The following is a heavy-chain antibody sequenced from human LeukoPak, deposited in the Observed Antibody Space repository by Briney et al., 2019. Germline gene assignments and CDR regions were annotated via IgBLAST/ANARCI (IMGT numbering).Heavy chain of an antibody. CDR1: GFTFDDYA. J-gene: IGHJ5*02. CDR2: ISWDSGSI. D-gene: IGHD3-16*02. V-gene: IGHV3-9*01. CDR3: AKPIAAIIVSTNWFDP. Sequence: PGGSLRLSCAASGFTFDDYAMHWVRQGPGKGLEWVSGISWDSGSIGYADSVKGRFTISIDNSKNTLYLQMNSLRAEGTAVYYCAKPIAAIIVSTNWFDPWGQGTLVTVSS.